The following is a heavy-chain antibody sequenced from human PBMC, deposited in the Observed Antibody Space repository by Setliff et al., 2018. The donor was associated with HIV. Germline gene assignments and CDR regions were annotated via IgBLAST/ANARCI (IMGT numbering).Heavy chain of an antibody. CDR3: ARERDFYDVLTFGP. J-gene: IGHJ4*02. CDR1: GGSITGHY. Sequence: SETLSLTCTVSGGSITGHYWSWIRQPPGKGLEWIGYIYYSGSTNYNPSLKSRATISVDTSKNQFSLNLRSVTAADTAVYYCARERDFYDVLTFGPWGQGTLVT. CDR2: IYYSGST. D-gene: IGHD3-9*01. V-gene: IGHV4-59*11.